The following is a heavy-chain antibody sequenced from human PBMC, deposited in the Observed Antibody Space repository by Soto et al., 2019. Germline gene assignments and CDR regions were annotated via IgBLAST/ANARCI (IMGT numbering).Heavy chain of an antibody. CDR1: AFSLSTGGVG. CDR3: IQSRCGGDCLQSYASYYYYGMDV. CDR2: IHWDDDK. Sequence: QITLKESGPALVKPTQTLTLTCTFSAFSLSTGGVGVGWIRQPPGKALEWLALIHWDDDKRYSPSLRSRLTITKDTSKNHVDLTMTNMDPVDTATYYCIQSRCGGDCLQSYASYYYYGMDVWGQGTTVTVSS. J-gene: IGHJ6*02. V-gene: IGHV2-5*02. D-gene: IGHD2-21*02.